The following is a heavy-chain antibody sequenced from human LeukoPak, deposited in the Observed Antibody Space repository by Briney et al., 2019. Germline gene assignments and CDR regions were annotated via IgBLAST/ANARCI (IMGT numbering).Heavy chain of an antibody. Sequence: PSETLSLTCSVSSYSINSNYYWGWIRQSPGKGLEWIGSIYHTGSTYYNPSLKSRVTISLDASNKQFSLRLSSVTAADTAAYYCARGSHPVTGTLGGYFDPWGQGTLVTVSS. CDR1: SYSINSNYY. CDR2: IYHTGST. D-gene: IGHD6-19*01. J-gene: IGHJ4*02. V-gene: IGHV4-38-2*02. CDR3: ARGSHPVTGTLGGYFDP.